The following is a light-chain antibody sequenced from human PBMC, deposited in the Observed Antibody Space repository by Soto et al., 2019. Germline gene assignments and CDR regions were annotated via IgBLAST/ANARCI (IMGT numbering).Light chain of an antibody. V-gene: IGLV2-23*02. J-gene: IGLJ1*01. CDR2: EVS. CDR1: SSDVGSYNL. CDR3: CSYAGSSYV. Sequence: QSVLTPPASVSGSPGQLITISCTGTSSDVGSYNLVSWYQQHPGKAPKLMIYEVSKRPSGVSNRFSGSKSGNTASLTISGLQAEDEADYYCCSYAGSSYVFGTGTKVTVL.